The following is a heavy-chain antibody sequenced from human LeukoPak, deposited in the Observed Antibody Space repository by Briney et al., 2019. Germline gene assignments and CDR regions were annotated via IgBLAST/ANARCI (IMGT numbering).Heavy chain of an antibody. CDR2: IIPILGIA. J-gene: IGHJ4*02. D-gene: IGHD3-22*01. CDR1: GGTFSSYA. CDR3: ARGDYYYDSTPLDY. V-gene: IGHV1-69*04. Sequence: SVKVSCKASGGTFSSYAISWVRQAPGQGLEWMGRIIPILGIADYAQKFQGRVTITADKSTSTAYMELSSLRSEDTAVYYCARGDYYYDSTPLDYWGQGTLVTVSS.